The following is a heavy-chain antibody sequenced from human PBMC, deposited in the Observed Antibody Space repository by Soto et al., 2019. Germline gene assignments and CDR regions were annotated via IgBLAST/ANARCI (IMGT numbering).Heavy chain of an antibody. J-gene: IGHJ4*02. D-gene: IGHD6-19*01. CDR3: ARGMAVPGHHFDS. V-gene: IGHV4-34*01. Sequence: QVQLQQWGAGLLKPSETLSLTCAVYGGSFSGYRWSWIRQPPGKGLEWIGEINHSGSSNYNPSLRSRLTISVDTSKNQFSLKLSSVTAADTAVYYCARGMAVPGHHFDSWGQGTLVTVSS. CDR1: GGSFSGYR. CDR2: INHSGSS.